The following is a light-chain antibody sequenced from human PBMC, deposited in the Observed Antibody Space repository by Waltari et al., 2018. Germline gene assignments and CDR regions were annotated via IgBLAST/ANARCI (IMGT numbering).Light chain of an antibody. CDR3: SSYTASGTLV. V-gene: IGLV2-14*03. Sequence: QSALTQPASVSESPGQSITISCTATSLDAIPYNYVSWYQQHPGTAPKLLIYDVNNRPSGGSDRFSGSKSGNAASLTISRLQAEDEADYYCSSYTASGTLVFGGGTRLTVL. CDR1: SLDAIPYNY. CDR2: DVN. J-gene: IGLJ2*01.